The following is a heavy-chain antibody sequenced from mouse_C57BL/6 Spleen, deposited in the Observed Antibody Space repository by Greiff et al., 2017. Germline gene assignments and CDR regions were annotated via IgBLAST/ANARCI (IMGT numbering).Heavy chain of an antibody. Sequence: VQLQQSGPELVKPGASVKISCKASGYSFTGYYMHWVKQSHGNILDWIGYIYPYNGVSSYNQKFKGKATLTVDKSSSTAYMELRSLTSEDSAVYYCARSGATVVEGPCAMDYWGQGTSGTVSS. CDR3: ARSGATVVEGPCAMDY. CDR2: IYPYNGVS. V-gene: IGHV1-31*01. D-gene: IGHD1-1*01. CDR1: GYSFTGYY. J-gene: IGHJ4*01.